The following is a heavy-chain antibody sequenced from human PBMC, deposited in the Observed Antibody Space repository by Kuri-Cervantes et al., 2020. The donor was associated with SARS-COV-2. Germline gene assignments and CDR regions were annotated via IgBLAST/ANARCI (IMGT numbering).Heavy chain of an antibody. D-gene: IGHD6-13*01. V-gene: IGHV3-21*01. CDR2: LSSSSSYI. J-gene: IGHJ3*02. CDR3: ARERGSSWYSSKAFDI. CDR1: GFTISSYN. Sequence: GESLKISCAASGFTISSYNMNWVRQAPGKGLEWVSSLSSSSSYIYYADSVKGRFTISRGDAKNSLYLQMNSLRAEDTAVYYCARERGSSWYSSKAFDIWGQGTMVTVSS.